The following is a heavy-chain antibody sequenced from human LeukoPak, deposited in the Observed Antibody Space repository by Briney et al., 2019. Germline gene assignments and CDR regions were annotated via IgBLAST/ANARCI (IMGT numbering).Heavy chain of an antibody. V-gene: IGHV4-34*01. CDR2: IDHRGNT. Sequence: SETLSLTCAVYGGSFSGYYWGWIRQPPGEGLQWIGEIDHRGNTNYNPSLKSRVTISVDTSKNQFSLKLSSVTAADTAVYYCATSGGPINWFDPWGQGTLVTVSS. J-gene: IGHJ5*02. CDR1: GGSFSGYY. CDR3: ATSGGPINWFDP. D-gene: IGHD2-15*01.